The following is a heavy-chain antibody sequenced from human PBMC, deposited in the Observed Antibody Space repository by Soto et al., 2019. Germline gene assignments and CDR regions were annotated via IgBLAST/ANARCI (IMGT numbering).Heavy chain of an antibody. Sequence: ASVKVSCKASGGTFSSYAISWVRQAPGQGLEWMGGIIPIFGTANYAQKFQGRVTITADESTSTAYMELSSLRSEDTAVYYCARTNAAMVTLSGYFDYWGQGTLVTVSS. D-gene: IGHD5-18*01. V-gene: IGHV1-69*13. CDR2: IIPIFGTA. CDR3: ARTNAAMVTLSGYFDY. CDR1: GGTFSSYA. J-gene: IGHJ4*02.